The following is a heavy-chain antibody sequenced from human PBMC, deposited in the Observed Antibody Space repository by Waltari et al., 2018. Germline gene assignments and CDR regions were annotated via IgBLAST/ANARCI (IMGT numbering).Heavy chain of an antibody. D-gene: IGHD5-12*01. J-gene: IGHJ4*02. CDR1: GFTFSSSW. Sequence: EVQLVESGGGLLQPGGSLRLSCAASGFTFSSSWIHWVRQPPGKGLVCGSRIKSEGRPTNYADSLRGRFTISRDNAQNTVYLEMNSLRAEDTAVYFCTRGGNYYFDYWGRGTLVTVSS. CDR3: TRGGNYYFDY. CDR2: IKSEGRPT. V-gene: IGHV3-74*01.